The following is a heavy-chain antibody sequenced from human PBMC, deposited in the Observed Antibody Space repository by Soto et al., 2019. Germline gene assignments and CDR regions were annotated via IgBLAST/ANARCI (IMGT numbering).Heavy chain of an antibody. D-gene: IGHD4-17*01. Sequence: EVQLLESGGGLVQPGGSLRLSCAASGFTFSSYAMSWVRQAPGKGLEWVSAISGSGGSTYYADSVKGRFTISRDNSKNTLYLQMNSVRAEDTAVYYCATYAYGEYCRCPWGQGTLVTVSS. CDR1: GFTFSSYA. CDR2: ISGSGGST. V-gene: IGHV3-23*01. J-gene: IGHJ5*02. CDR3: ATYAYGEYCRCP.